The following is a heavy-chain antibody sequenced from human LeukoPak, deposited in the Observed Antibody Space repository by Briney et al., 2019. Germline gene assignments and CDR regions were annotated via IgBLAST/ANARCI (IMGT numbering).Heavy chain of an antibody. Sequence: SVKVSCKASGATFSSYAISWVRQAPGQGLEWMGGIIPIFGTANYAQKFQGRVTITADESTSTAYMELSSLRSEDTAVYYCARSFKEMALDAFDIWGQGTMVTVSS. J-gene: IGHJ3*02. CDR3: ARSFKEMALDAFDI. V-gene: IGHV1-69*13. CDR2: IIPIFGTA. D-gene: IGHD5-24*01. CDR1: GATFSSYA.